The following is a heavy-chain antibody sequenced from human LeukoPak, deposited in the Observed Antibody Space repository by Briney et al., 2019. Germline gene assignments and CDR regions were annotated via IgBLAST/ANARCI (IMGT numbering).Heavy chain of an antibody. J-gene: IGHJ4*02. D-gene: IGHD4-17*01. CDR3: ARTTSLTASGYDY. V-gene: IGHV1-8*03. CDR1: GYTFTTYH. CDR2: MNPYSGDR. Sequence: ASVKVSCKTSGYTFTTYHINWVRQATGQGLEWLEWMNPYSGDRGYAQKFQGRLSITSDTSISTAYMELSSLRSDDTAVYFCARTTSLTASGYDYWGQGTLVTVSS.